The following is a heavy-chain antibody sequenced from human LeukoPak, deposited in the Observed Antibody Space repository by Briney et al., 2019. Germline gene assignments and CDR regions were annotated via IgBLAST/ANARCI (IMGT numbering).Heavy chain of an antibody. CDR3: ARDFREVTLVHGGHYYYYYYMDV. D-gene: IGHD4-23*01. CDR1: GGTFSSYA. V-gene: IGHV1-69*05. CDR2: IIPIFGTA. Sequence: GASVKVSCKASGGTFSSYAISWVRQALGQGLEWMGGIIPIFGTANYAQKFQGRVTITTDESTSTAYMELSSLRSEDTAVYYCARDFREVTLVHGGHYYYYYYMDVWGKGTTVTVSS. J-gene: IGHJ6*03.